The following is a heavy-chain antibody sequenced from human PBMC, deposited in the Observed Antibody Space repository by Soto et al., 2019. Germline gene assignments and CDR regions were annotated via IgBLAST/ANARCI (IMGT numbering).Heavy chain of an antibody. Sequence: GESLKISCAASGFTFSSYWMHWVRQAPGKGLVWVSRINSDGSSTSYADSVKGRFTISRDNAKNTLYLQMNSLRAEDTAVYYCASEVPGFDYSNHQDPDYWGQGTLVTVSS. CDR1: GFTFSSYW. D-gene: IGHD4-4*01. CDR2: INSDGSST. V-gene: IGHV3-74*01. J-gene: IGHJ4*02. CDR3: ASEVPGFDYSNHQDPDY.